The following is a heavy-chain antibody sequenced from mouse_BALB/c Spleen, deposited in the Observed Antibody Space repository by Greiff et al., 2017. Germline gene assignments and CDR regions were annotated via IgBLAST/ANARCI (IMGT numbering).Heavy chain of an antibody. CDR1: GFTFSNYW. J-gene: IGHJ3*01. D-gene: IGHD3-3*01. V-gene: IGHV6-6*02. CDR2: IRLKSNNYAT. CDR3: TRGLGKAY. Sequence: EVMLVESGGGLVQPGGSMKLSCVASGFTFSNYWMNWVRQSPEKGLEWVAEIRLKSNNYATHYAESVKGRFTISRDDSKSSVYLQMNNLRAEDTGIYYCTRGLGKAYWGQGTLVTVSA.